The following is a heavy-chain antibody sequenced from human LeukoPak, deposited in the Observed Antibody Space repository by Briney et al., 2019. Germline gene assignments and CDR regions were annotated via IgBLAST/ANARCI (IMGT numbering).Heavy chain of an antibody. D-gene: IGHD1-7*01. V-gene: IGHV5-51*01. J-gene: IGHJ4*02. CDR3: ASEVNWNYGQVY. Sequence: GESLKISCKGSGYSITNCWIGWVRQMPGKGLEWMGIIYPGDSDTRYSPSFQGQVTISADKSISAAYLQWSSLKASDTAMYYCASEVNWNYGQVYWGQGTLVTVSS. CDR1: GYSITNCW. CDR2: IYPGDSDT.